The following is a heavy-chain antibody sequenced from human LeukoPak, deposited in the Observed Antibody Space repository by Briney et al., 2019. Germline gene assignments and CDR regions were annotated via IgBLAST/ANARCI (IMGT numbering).Heavy chain of an antibody. CDR1: GFTFSSYW. D-gene: IGHD5-18*01. V-gene: IGHV3-74*01. CDR2: INSDGSST. CDR3: AREGYSYGYVALDY. J-gene: IGHJ4*02. Sequence: GSLRLSCAASGFTFSSYWMHWVRQAPGKGLVWVSRINSDGSSTSYADSVKGRFTISRDNAKNTLYLQMNSLRAEDTAVYYCAREGYSYGYVALDYWGQGALVTVSS.